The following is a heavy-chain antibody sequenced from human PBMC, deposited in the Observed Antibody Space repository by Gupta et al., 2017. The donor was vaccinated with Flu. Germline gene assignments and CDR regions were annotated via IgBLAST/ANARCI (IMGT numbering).Heavy chain of an antibody. CDR3: ARDQGNYYYYGMDV. CDR1: GGSISSYY. J-gene: IGHJ6*02. V-gene: IGHV4-59*01. CDR2: IYYSGST. Sequence: QVQLQESGPGLVKPSETLYLTCTVSGGSISSYYWSWIRQPPGKGLEWIGYIYYSGSTNYNPSLKSRVTISVDTSKNQLSLKLSSVTAADTAVYYCARDQGNYYYYGMDVWGQGTTVTVSS.